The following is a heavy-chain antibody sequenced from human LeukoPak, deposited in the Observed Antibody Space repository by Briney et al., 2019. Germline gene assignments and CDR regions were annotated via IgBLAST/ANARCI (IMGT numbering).Heavy chain of an antibody. V-gene: IGHV3-64D*09. D-gene: IGHD1-1*01. J-gene: IGHJ4*02. CDR1: GFTFSTYN. Sequence: GGSLRLSCSASGFTFSTYNMHWVRHAPGKGLEYVSDISSSGSSTYYADSVKDRFSISRDNSKNTLYLQMSSLRAEDTAVYYCVKDHTSTHPDWNRFDYWGQGTLVTVSS. CDR3: VKDHTSTHPDWNRFDY. CDR2: ISSSGSST.